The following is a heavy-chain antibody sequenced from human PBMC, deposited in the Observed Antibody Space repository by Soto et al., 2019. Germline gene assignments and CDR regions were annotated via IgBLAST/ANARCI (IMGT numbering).Heavy chain of an antibody. V-gene: IGHV4-38-2*01. J-gene: IGHJ4*02. CDR3: ARTDNVDYYPY. CDR1: ADSLVCIYH. Sequence: TKSLPCAVSADSLVCIYHWAWLRQYPVRGLEWIASIYHTGTTYYTPSLESRVTISVDTSKNQFSLRLSSVTAADSAIYFCARTDNVDYYPYCGQGNLVTFSS. D-gene: IGHD3-10*01. CDR2: IYHTGTT.